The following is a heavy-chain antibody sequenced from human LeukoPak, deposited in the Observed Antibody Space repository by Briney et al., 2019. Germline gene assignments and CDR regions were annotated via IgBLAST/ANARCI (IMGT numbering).Heavy chain of an antibody. CDR1: GFTFSSYS. CDR2: ISSSSSIR. CDR3: AKGVRRPVYYDILTGAFY. D-gene: IGHD3-9*01. Sequence: GGSLRLSCAASGFTFSSYSMNWVRQAPGKGLEWVSSISSSSSIRYYADSVKGRFTISRDNAKNSLYLQMNSLRAEDTAVYYCAKGVRRPVYYDILTGAFYWGQGTLVTVSS. J-gene: IGHJ4*02. V-gene: IGHV3-48*01.